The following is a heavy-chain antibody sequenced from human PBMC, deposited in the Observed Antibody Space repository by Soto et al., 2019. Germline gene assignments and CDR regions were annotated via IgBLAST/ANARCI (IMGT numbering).Heavy chain of an antibody. V-gene: IGHV1-69*01. CDR2: IIPIFGTA. D-gene: IGHD6-13*01. CDR1: GGTFSSYA. J-gene: IGHJ5*02. CDR3: ARDEQQLVRSNFGWFDP. Sequence: QVQLVQSGAEVKKPGSSVKLSCKASGGTFSSYAISWVRQAPGQGLEWMGGIIPIFGTANYAQKFQGRVTITADESTSTAYMELSSLRSEDTAVYYCARDEQQLVRSNFGWFDPWGQGTLVTVSS.